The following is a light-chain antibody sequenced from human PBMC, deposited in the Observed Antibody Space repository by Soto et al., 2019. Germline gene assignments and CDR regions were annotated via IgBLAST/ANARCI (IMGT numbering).Light chain of an antibody. CDR1: QSISNW. CDR2: DAS. J-gene: IGKJ1*01. Sequence: DIQMTHSPSTLSACVGDRVTITCRASQSISNWLAWYQQKPGKAPKFLIYDASRLESGVPSRFSGSGSGTEFTLTISSLQPDDFATYYCQHYNSYSEAFGQGTKVDIK. CDR3: QHYNSYSEA. V-gene: IGKV1-5*01.